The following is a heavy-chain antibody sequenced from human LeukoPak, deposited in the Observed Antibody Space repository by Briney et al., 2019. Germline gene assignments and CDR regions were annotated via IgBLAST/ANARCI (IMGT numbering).Heavy chain of an antibody. V-gene: IGHV1-18*01. D-gene: IGHD3-10*01. CDR1: GYTFTSYG. J-gene: IGHJ4*02. Sequence: ASVKVSCKASGYTFTSYGISWVRQAPGQGLEWMGWISAYNGNTNYAQKLQGRVTITRNTSISTAYMELSSLRSEDTAVYYCARAPAGGERTSWGQGTLVTVSS. CDR2: ISAYNGNT. CDR3: ARAPAGGERTS.